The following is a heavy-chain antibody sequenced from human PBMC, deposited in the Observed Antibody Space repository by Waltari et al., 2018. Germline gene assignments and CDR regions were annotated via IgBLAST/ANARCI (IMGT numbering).Heavy chain of an antibody. Sequence: EVQLLESGGGLVQPGGSLRLSCAACGFTFSSYAMSWVRQGPGKGLGWVSDISNSGGTTYYADSVKGRFTISRDNSKNTMYLQMNSLRVEDTAVYYCAKDLWLPHDYWGQGTLVTVSS. CDR3: AKDLWLPHDY. CDR2: ISNSGGTT. V-gene: IGHV3-23*01. D-gene: IGHD5-12*01. J-gene: IGHJ4*02. CDR1: GFTFSSYA.